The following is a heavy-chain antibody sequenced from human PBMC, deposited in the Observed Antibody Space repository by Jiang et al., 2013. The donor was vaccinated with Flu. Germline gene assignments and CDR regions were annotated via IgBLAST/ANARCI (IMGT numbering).Heavy chain of an antibody. J-gene: IGHJ4*02. CDR1: GASFSDYY. CDR3: ARGGKQVSGDYVWGSYRPTRVGFDY. CDR2: IHDSGST. D-gene: IGHD3-16*02. V-gene: IGHV4-34*01. Sequence: GASFSDYYWTWIRQSPGKGLEWIGEIHDSGSTNYNPSLKSRVTISVDTSKNQFSLKLSSVTAADTAVYYCARGGKQVSGDYVWGSYRPTRVGFDYWGQGTLVTVSS.